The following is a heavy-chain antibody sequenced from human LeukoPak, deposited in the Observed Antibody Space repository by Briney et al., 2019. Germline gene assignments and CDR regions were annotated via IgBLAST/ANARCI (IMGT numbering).Heavy chain of an antibody. J-gene: IGHJ5*02. CDR1: GFIVNSYA. CDR3: ARDRAEGKTWVEFDP. V-gene: IGHV3-66*02. CDR2: IYSDGVT. Sequence: GGSLRLSCAASGFIVNSYAMSWVRQAPGKGLAWVSLIYSDGVTQYADSVKGRFTISRDNSKNTLYLQMNRLRDEDTAVYFCARDRAEGKTWVEFDPWGQGTLVTVSS.